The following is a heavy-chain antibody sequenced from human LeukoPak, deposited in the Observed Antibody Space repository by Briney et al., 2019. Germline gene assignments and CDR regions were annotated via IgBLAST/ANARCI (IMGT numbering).Heavy chain of an antibody. Sequence: PSETLSLTCTVSGVSISSGGYYWSWLRQHPGKGLEWIGYIYYSGSTYYNPSLRSRVTISVDTSKNQFSLKLSSVAAADTAVYYCASTVYAYYYYYMDVWGKGTTVTVSS. CDR2: IYYSGST. D-gene: IGHD2-8*01. V-gene: IGHV4-31*03. CDR1: GVSISSGGYY. CDR3: ASTVYAYYYYYMDV. J-gene: IGHJ6*03.